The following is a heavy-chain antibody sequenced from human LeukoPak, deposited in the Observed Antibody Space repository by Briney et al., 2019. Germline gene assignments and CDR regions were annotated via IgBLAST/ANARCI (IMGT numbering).Heavy chain of an antibody. D-gene: IGHD2-15*01. J-gene: IGHJ5*02. Sequence: SETLSLTCTVCGGSISSGSYYWSWIRQPAGKGLEWIGRIYTSGSTNYNPSLKSRVTISVDTSKNQFSLKLSSVTAADTAVYYCARVRGSLNWFDPWGQGTLVTVSS. CDR3: ARVRGSLNWFDP. V-gene: IGHV4-61*02. CDR1: GGSISSGSYY. CDR2: IYTSGST.